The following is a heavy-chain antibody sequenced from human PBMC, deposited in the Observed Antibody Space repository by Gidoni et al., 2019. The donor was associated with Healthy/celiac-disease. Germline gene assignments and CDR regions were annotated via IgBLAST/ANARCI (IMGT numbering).Heavy chain of an antibody. CDR1: GFTFSSYW. J-gene: IGHJ6*02. CDR2: IKQDGSEK. Sequence: EVQLVESGGVLVQPGGSLRLSCAAAGFTFSSYWLSCVRQAPGKGLEWVANIKQDGSEKYYVDSVKGRFTISRDNAKNSLYLQMNSLRAEDTAVYYCARDSYYGSGSYYVYYYYGMDVWGQGTTVTVSS. D-gene: IGHD3-10*01. V-gene: IGHV3-7*04. CDR3: ARDSYYGSGSYYVYYYYGMDV.